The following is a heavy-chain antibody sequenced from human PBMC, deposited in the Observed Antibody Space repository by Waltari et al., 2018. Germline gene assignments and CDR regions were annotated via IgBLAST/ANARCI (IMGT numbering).Heavy chain of an antibody. CDR2: ISHTGNT. CDR1: GGSMSNFY. J-gene: IGHJ6*03. CDR3: ARGDGDLDYDYYYMDV. V-gene: IGHV4-59*13. D-gene: IGHD4-17*01. Sequence: VQLQESGPGLVKPSETLSLTCTASGGSMSNFYWSWIRQPPGKGPEWIGYISHTGNTNYNPSLKGRVIISVDTSKKQFSLKVSSLTAADTAVYYCARGDGDLDYDYYYMDVWGKGTTVTVSS.